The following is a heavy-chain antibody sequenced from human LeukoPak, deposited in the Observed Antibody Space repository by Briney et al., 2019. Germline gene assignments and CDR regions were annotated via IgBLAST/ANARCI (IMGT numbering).Heavy chain of an antibody. J-gene: IGHJ4*02. CDR2: ISSSSSYI. D-gene: IGHD2-21*02. Sequence: GGSLRLSCAASGFTFSSYSMNWVRQAPGKGLEWVSSISSSSSYIYYADSVKGRFTISRDNAKNSLYLQMNSLRAEDTAVYYCARDEGVAVTSKTFDYWGQGTLVTVSS. CDR1: GFTFSSYS. CDR3: ARDEGVAVTSKTFDY. V-gene: IGHV3-21*01.